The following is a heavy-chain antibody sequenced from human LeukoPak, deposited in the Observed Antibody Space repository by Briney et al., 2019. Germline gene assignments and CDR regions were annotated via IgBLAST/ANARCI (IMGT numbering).Heavy chain of an antibody. J-gene: IGHJ4*02. CDR2: IYSGGTT. Sequence: GGSLRLSCAASGFTFNTYNMNWARQAPGKGLEWVSTIYSGGTTYYADSVKGRFTISRDNSKNTLSLQMDSLRDEDTAVYYCARDGVAADTYHFLVFSSWGQGTLVTVSS. D-gene: IGHD2-15*01. V-gene: IGHV3-53*01. CDR3: ARDGVAADTYHFLVFSS. CDR1: GFTFNTYN.